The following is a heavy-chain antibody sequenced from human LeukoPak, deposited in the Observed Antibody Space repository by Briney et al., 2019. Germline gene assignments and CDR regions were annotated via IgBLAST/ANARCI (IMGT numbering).Heavy chain of an antibody. CDR3: AKESYYYDSSGYSRGAFDI. CDR2: INGSGGST. J-gene: IGHJ3*02. V-gene: IGHV3-23*01. D-gene: IGHD3-22*01. Sequence: GGSLRLSCAASGFTFSSYAMSWVRQAPGKGLEWVSAINGSGGSTYYADSVKGRFTISRDNSKNTLYLQMNSLRAEDTAVYYCAKESYYYDSSGYSRGAFDIWGQGTMVTVSS. CDR1: GFTFSSYA.